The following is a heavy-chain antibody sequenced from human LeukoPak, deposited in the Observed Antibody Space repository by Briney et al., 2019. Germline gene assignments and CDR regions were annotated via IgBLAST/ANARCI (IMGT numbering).Heavy chain of an antibody. CDR1: GYSISSGYY. D-gene: IGHD5-12*01. J-gene: IGHJ2*01. V-gene: IGHV4-38-2*02. CDR3: ASRRSGYDYLWYFDL. Sequence: SETLSLTCTVSGYSISSGYYWGWIRQPPGKGLEWIGSIYHSGSTYYNPSLKSRVTISVDTSKNQFSLKLSSVTAADTAVYYCASRRSGYDYLWYFDLWGRGTLVTVSS. CDR2: IYHSGST.